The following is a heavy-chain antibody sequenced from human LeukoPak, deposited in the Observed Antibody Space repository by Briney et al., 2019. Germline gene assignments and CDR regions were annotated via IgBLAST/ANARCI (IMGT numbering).Heavy chain of an antibody. D-gene: IGHD2-2*01. CDR2: ISGSGGST. CDR1: GFTFSSYA. Sequence: GGSLRLSCAASGFTFSSYAMSWVRQAPGKGLEWVSAISGSGGSTYYADSVKGRFTISRDNSKNTLYLQMNSLRAEDTAVYYCARDLKGPAAYGMDVWGQGTTVTVSS. J-gene: IGHJ6*02. V-gene: IGHV3-23*01. CDR3: ARDLKGPAAYGMDV.